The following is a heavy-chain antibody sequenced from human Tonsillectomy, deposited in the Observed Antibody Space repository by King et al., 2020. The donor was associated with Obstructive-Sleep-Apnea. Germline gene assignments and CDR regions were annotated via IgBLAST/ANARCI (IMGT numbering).Heavy chain of an antibody. CDR3: ARHGFSYGYDSYYYGMDV. D-gene: IGHD5-18*01. Sequence: VQLVESGAEVKKPGESLKISCTGSGYSFTTYWIGWVRQMPGKGLEWMGIIYPGDSDTRYSPSFQGQVTISADKSTSTAYLQWSSLKASDTAMYYCARHGFSYGYDSYYYGMDVWGQGTTVTVSS. CDR2: IYPGDSDT. V-gene: IGHV5-51*01. J-gene: IGHJ6*02. CDR1: GYSFTTYW.